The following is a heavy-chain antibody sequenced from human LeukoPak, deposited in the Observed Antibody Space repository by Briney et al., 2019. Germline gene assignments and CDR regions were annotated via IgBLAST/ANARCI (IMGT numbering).Heavy chain of an antibody. CDR2: ISAYNGNT. CDR1: GYTFTSYG. J-gene: IGHJ3*02. Sequence: GASVNVSCKASGYTFTSYGISWARQAPGQGLEWMGWISAYNGNTNYAQKLQGRVTMTTDTSTSTAYMELRRLRSDDTAVYYCARPQYYYGSGSYSDAFDIWGQGTMVTVSS. CDR3: ARPQYYYGSGSYSDAFDI. D-gene: IGHD3-10*01. V-gene: IGHV1-18*04.